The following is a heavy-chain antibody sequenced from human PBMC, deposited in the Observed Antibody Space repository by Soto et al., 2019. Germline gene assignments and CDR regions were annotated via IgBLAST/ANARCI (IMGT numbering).Heavy chain of an antibody. Sequence: PVGSLRLSCAASGFTFSSYGMHWVRQAPGKGLEWVAVIWYDGSNKYYADSVKGRFTISRDNSKNTLYLQMNSLRAEDTAVYYCARVLYSSGWSDYWGQGTLVTVSS. D-gene: IGHD6-19*01. V-gene: IGHV3-33*01. CDR1: GFTFSSYG. J-gene: IGHJ4*02. CDR2: IWYDGSNK. CDR3: ARVLYSSGWSDY.